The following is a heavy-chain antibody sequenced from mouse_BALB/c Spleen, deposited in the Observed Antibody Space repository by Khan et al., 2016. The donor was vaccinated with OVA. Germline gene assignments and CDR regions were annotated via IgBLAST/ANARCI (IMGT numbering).Heavy chain of an antibody. D-gene: IGHD2-10*01. CDR1: GYTFTNYG. CDR2: INTYTGEP. V-gene: IGHV9-3-1*01. Sequence: QIQLVQSGPELKKPGETVKISCKASGYTFTNYGMNWVKQAPGKGLEWMGWINTYTGEPTYADDFKGRFAFSLETSASTAYLRITSLKDEDTATYFGARPPYFSYVLVYWGQGTSVTVSS. J-gene: IGHJ4*01. CDR3: ARPPYFSYVLVY.